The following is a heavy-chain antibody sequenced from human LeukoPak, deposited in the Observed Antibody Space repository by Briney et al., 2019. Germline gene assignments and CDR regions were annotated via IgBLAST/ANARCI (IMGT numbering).Heavy chain of an antibody. J-gene: IGHJ2*01. Sequence: GRSLGLSCAASNFTFDAFGIHWVRQAPGKGLEWVAAVSFDGSKKYYANSVKGRVTISRDNSRDTLYLQMNSLKPEDTALYFCAKDGGSEIYYPFLGWRFDLWGRGTVVTVSS. CDR3: AKDGGSEIYYPFLGWRFDL. D-gene: IGHD3-10*01. CDR1: NFTFDAFG. V-gene: IGHV3-30*18. CDR2: VSFDGSKK.